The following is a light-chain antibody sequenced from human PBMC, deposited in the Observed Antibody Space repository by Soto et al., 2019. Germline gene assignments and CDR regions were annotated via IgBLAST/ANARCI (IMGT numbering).Light chain of an antibody. Sequence: EIVLTQSPGTLSLSPGERATLSCRASQSVNSSSYLDWYQQKHGQAPRLLIYGASSRATGIPDRFSGSGSGTDVTLTISRLEPEDFAVYYFHQYGSSPSYTFGQGNKLEIK. CDR2: GAS. CDR3: HQYGSSPSYT. J-gene: IGKJ2*01. V-gene: IGKV3-20*01. CDR1: QSVNSSSY.